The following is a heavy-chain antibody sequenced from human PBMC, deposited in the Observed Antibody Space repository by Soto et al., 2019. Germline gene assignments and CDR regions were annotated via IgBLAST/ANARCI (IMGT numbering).Heavy chain of an antibody. CDR2: ISYDGSNK. J-gene: IGHJ4*02. V-gene: IGHV3-30-3*01. CDR3: ARDLDSTFDY. D-gene: IGHD3-3*01. Sequence: QVQLVESGGGVVQPGRSPRLSCAASGFTFSSYAMHWVRQAPGKGLEWVAVISYDGSNKYYADSVKGRFTISRDNSKNTLYLQMNSLRAEDTAVYYCARDLDSTFDYWGQGTLVTVSS. CDR1: GFTFSSYA.